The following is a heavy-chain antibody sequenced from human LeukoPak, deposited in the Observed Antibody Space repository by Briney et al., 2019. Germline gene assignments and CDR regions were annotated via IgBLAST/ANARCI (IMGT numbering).Heavy chain of an antibody. Sequence: GGSLRLSCAAFGFTLSGHYMDWVRQAPGKGLEWVGRARNKANSYSTEYAASVKGRFTISRDDSENSLWLQMNSLKTEDTAVYYCTRTMGGGYSPFDYWGQGTLVTVSS. CDR2: ARNKANSYST. CDR3: TRTMGGGYSPFDY. D-gene: IGHD1-26*01. CDR1: GFTLSGHY. V-gene: IGHV3-72*01. J-gene: IGHJ4*02.